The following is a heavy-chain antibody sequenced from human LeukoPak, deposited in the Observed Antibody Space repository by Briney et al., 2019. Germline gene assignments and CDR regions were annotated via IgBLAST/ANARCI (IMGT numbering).Heavy chain of an antibody. CDR2: IYTSGST. Sequence: SETLSLTCTVSGGSISSYYWSWIRQPAGMGLEWIGRIYTSGSTNYNPSLKSRVTMSVDTSKNQFSLKLSSVTAADTAVYYCARGSTIVDAFDIWGQGTMVTVSS. CDR3: ARGSTIVDAFDI. CDR1: GGSISSYY. J-gene: IGHJ3*02. V-gene: IGHV4-4*07. D-gene: IGHD5/OR15-5a*01.